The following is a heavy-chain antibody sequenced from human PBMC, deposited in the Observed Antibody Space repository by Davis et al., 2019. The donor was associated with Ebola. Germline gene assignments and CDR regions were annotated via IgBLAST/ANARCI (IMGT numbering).Heavy chain of an antibody. CDR1: GFTFSSYS. J-gene: IGHJ4*02. D-gene: IGHD4-17*01. Sequence: GGSLRLSCAASGFTFSSYSMNWVRQAPGKGLEWVSSISSSSSYIYYTDSVKGQFTISRDNAKNSLFLQMNSLRAEDTAVYFCARSDGRGGYGDHYKVAYWGQGTLVTVSS. CDR2: ISSSSSYI. CDR3: ARSDGRGGYGDHYKVAY. V-gene: IGHV3-21*01.